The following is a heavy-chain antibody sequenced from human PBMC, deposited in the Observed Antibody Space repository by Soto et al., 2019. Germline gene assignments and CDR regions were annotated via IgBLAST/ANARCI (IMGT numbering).Heavy chain of an antibody. D-gene: IGHD3-3*01. J-gene: IGHJ3*02. CDR2: IKAGAE. CDR1: GFTFDDYA. CDR3: AKDGGRFFNEFET. V-gene: IGHV3-23*04. Sequence: EVQLVESGGGLVQPGRSLRLSCAASGFTFDDYAMHWVRQAPGKGLEWVSSIKAGAEHHADSVTGRFTISRDNSKNTLYLQMNNLRVEDTAVYYCAKDGGRFFNEFETWGQGTLVTISS.